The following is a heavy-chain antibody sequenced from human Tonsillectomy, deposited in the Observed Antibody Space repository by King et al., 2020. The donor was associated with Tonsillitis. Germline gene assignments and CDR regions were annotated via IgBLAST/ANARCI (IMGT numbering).Heavy chain of an antibody. J-gene: IGHJ4*02. CDR3: AKDAARRGYSPLDY. V-gene: IGHV3-23*04. CDR1: GFTFSSYA. CDR2: ISGSGGST. Sequence: VQLVESGGALVQPGGSLRLSCGASGFTFSSYAMSWVRQAPGKGLEWVSAISGSGGSTYYADSVKGRFTISRDNSKNPLYLQMNSLRAEDTAVYYCAKDAARRGYSPLDYWGQGTLVTVSS. D-gene: IGHD5-18*01.